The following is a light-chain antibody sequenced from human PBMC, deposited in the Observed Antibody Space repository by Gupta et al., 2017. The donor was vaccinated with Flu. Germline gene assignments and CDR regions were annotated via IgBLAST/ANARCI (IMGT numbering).Light chain of an antibody. CDR3: QQYGSLPWT. V-gene: IGKV3-20*01. J-gene: IGKJ1*01. CDR2: GAF. CDR1: QSVSSSY. Sequence: EIVLTQSPGTLSLSPGGRATLFCRASQSVSSSYLAWYQQKPGQAPRLLIYGAFNRATGIPDRFSGSGSGTDFTLTISRLEPEDFAVYYCQQYGSLPWTFGQGTKVEIK.